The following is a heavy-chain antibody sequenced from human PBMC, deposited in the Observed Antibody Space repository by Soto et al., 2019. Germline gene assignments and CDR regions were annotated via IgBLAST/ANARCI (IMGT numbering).Heavy chain of an antibody. J-gene: IGHJ4*02. CDR1: GFTFSDYA. CDR2: VSHDGRNT. Sequence: VQLVESGGGVVQPGRSLRLSCAASGFTFSDYAMHWVRQAPGKGLEWVAVVSHDGRNTHYADSVKARFTLSRDSSKNTVSLEMTSLTAEDTAVYYCAKGGRQWLVTSDFNYWGQGALVTVSS. V-gene: IGHV3-30*18. D-gene: IGHD6-19*01. CDR3: AKGGRQWLVTSDFNY.